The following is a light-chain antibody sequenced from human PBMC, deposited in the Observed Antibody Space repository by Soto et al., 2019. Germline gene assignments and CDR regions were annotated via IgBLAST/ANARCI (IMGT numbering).Light chain of an antibody. J-gene: IGKJ2*01. Sequence: VLTQSSATLSVSPGERGTLFCTGSPSVGTHFAWYQQKPGQASRPPNYGASNRATGIPARFIGSGSGTEFTLTISSLQTEDFAVYYCQQYDHWPRGTFGQGTKLEI. CDR1: PSVGTH. CDR3: QQYDHWPRGT. CDR2: GAS. V-gene: IGKV3-15*01.